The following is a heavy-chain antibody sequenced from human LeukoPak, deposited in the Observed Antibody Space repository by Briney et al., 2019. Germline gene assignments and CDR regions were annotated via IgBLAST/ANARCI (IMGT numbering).Heavy chain of an antibody. CDR1: GGTFSSYA. CDR3: ARGYDGSGFSPFDP. CDR2: IIPIFGTA. J-gene: IGHJ5*02. Sequence: GASVKVSCKASGGTFSSYAISWVRQAPGQGLEWMGGIIPIFGTANYAQKFQGRVTITADESTSTAYMELSSLRSEDTAVYYCARGYDGSGFSPFDPWGQGTLVTVSS. D-gene: IGHD3-22*01. V-gene: IGHV1-69*13.